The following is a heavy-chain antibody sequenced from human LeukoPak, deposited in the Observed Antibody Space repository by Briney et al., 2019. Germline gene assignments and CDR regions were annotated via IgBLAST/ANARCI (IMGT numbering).Heavy chain of an antibody. V-gene: IGHV4-34*01. CDR3: ARPRNYYGSGSYLGFDP. CDR1: DGSFIGDY. D-gene: IGHD3-10*01. J-gene: IGHJ5*02. CDR2: INHSGST. Sequence: PSETLSLTCGVYDGSFIGDYWSWIRQPPGKGLEWIGEINHSGSTNYNPSLKSRITLSVDTSKNQFSLKLSSVTAADTAVYYCARPRNYYGSGSYLGFDPWGQGTLVTVSS.